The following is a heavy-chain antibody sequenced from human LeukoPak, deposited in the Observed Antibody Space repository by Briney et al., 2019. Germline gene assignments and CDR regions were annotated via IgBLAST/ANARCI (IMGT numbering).Heavy chain of an antibody. CDR3: ARKGADSSSWLYYYYGMDV. V-gene: IGHV4-59*01. Sequence: SETLSLTCTVSGGSISSYYWSWIRQPPGKGLEWIGYIYYSGSTNYNPSLKSRVTISVDTSKNQFSLKLSSVTAADTAVYYCARKGADSSSWLYYYYGMDVWGQGTTVTVSS. CDR1: GGSISSYY. D-gene: IGHD6-13*01. J-gene: IGHJ6*02. CDR2: IYYSGST.